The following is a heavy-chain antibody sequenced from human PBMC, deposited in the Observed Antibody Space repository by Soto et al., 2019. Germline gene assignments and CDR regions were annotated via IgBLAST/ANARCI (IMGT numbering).Heavy chain of an antibody. CDR2: ISAYNGNT. CDR1: GYTFTSYG. J-gene: IGHJ5*02. D-gene: IGHD3-16*02. Sequence: ASVKVSCKASGYTFTSYGISWVRQAPGQGLEWMGWISAYNGNTNYAQKLQGRVTMTTDTSTSTAHMELRSLRSDDTAVYYCARGAIMITFGGVIVSYNWFDPWGQGTLVTVSS. CDR3: ARGAIMITFGGVIVSYNWFDP. V-gene: IGHV1-18*01.